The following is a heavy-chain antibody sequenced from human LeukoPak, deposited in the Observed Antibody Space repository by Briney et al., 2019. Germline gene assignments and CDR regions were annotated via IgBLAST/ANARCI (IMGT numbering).Heavy chain of an antibody. CDR3: AKDGYSGYDVYYFDY. Sequence: GGSLRLSCAASGFTFSSYAMSWVRQAPGKGLEWVSAISGSGGSTYYADSVKGRFTISRDNSKNTLYLQMNSLRAEDTAVYYCAKDGYSGYDVYYFDYWGQGTLVTVSS. D-gene: IGHD5-12*01. CDR2: ISGSGGST. V-gene: IGHV3-23*01. CDR1: GFTFSSYA. J-gene: IGHJ4*02.